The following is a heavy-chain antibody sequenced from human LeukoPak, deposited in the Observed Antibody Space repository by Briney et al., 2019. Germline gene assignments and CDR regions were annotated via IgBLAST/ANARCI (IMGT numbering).Heavy chain of an antibody. V-gene: IGHV4-30-4*08. J-gene: IGHJ3*02. D-gene: IGHD6-6*01. CDR2: IYYSGST. CDR3: ARVIAARISAFDI. Sequence: SWVRQAPGKGLEWIGYIYYSGSTYYNPSLKSRVTISVDTSKNQFSLKLSSVTAADTAVYYCARVIAARISAFDIWGQGTMVTVSS.